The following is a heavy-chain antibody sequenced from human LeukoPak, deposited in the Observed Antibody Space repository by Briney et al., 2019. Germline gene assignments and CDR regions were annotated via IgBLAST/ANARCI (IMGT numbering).Heavy chain of an antibody. CDR2: IYYSGST. D-gene: IGHD3-10*01. Sequence: SETLSLTCTVSGGSISSSSYYWGWIRQPPGKGLEWIGSIYYSGSTYYNPSLKSRVTISVDTSKNQFSLKLSSVTAADTAVYYCARDRHQLWFGEFRFGWFDPWGQGTPVTVSS. V-gene: IGHV4-39*07. CDR3: ARDRHQLWFGEFRFGWFDP. CDR1: GGSISSSSYY. J-gene: IGHJ5*02.